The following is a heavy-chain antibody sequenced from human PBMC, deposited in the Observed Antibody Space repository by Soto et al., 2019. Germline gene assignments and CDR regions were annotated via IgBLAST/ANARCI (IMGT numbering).Heavy chain of an antibody. CDR3: ARVSRGACRDPEYFHG. V-gene: IGHV4-4*02. CDR1: GDSISTSNW. CDR2: IYHGGNT. D-gene: IGHD2-21*02. J-gene: IGHJ1*01. Sequence: QVQLQESDPGLLKPSGTLFLTCDVSGDSISTSNWWTWVRQPPGKRLEWIGAIYHGGNTNYNPSLKCGVAVSXXRXKXXGSRNLSSVTAADMAVYSCARVSRGACRDPEYFHGWGQGTLVTVSS.